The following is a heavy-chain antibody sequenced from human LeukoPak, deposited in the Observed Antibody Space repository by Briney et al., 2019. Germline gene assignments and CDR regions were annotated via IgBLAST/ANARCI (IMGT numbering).Heavy chain of an antibody. CDR1: GYTFTDYY. CDR3: ARERNYGDYGNAFDV. D-gene: IGHD4-17*01. Sequence: VASVKLSCTASGYTFTDYYIHWMRQAPGQGLEWIGWINPKRSVTTYAEKFQGRVTMTRDTSITTAYMELTRLRADDTTIYYCARERNYGDYGNAFDVWGQGTKVTVSS. CDR2: INPKRSVT. J-gene: IGHJ3*01. V-gene: IGHV1-2*02.